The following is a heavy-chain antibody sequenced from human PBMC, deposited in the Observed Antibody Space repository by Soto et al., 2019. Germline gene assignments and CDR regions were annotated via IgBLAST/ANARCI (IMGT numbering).Heavy chain of an antibody. CDR2: IAPSDSYT. CDR1: GYSLTCYW. Sequence: GESLKISSTASGYSLTCYWISWVRQMPGKGLEWMGRIAPSDSYTHGTPSFQGHITISADKSISTAYLQWSSMKASDTAMYYCAKYPIAVAGTACYYYYGMDVWGQGTTVTVSS. V-gene: IGHV5-10-1*01. D-gene: IGHD6-19*01. CDR3: AKYPIAVAGTACYYYYGMDV. J-gene: IGHJ6*02.